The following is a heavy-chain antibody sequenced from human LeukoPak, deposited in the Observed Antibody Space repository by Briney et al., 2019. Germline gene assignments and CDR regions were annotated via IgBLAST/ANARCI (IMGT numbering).Heavy chain of an antibody. CDR3: ERHGPLYDIWSAQFYFDY. J-gene: IGHJ4*02. D-gene: IGHD3-3*01. V-gene: IGHV4-59*08. CDR2: IYCSGTT. Sequence: SGAPSLTCTDPGDSISTYYWSWIRQPPGKRLEWIGYIYCSGTTNYNPSLKSRVTIAVDTSKNQFSLRQSSVTAADTALYYCERHGPLYDIWSAQFYFDYWGQGTLVTVSS. CDR1: GDSISTYY.